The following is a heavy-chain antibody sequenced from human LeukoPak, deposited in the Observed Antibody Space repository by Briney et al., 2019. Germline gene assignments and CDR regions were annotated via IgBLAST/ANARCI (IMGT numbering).Heavy chain of an antibody. J-gene: IGHJ4*02. CDR3: ANRGKYCSSTSCLGSAQVDY. Sequence: GSLRLSCAASGFTFSSYSMSWVRQAPGKGLEWVSVISNSGGSTYYADSVKGRFTISRDNSKNTLYLQMNSLRAEDTAVYYCANRGKYCSSTSCLGSAQVDYWGQGTLVTVSS. CDR1: GFTFSSYS. V-gene: IGHV3-23*01. D-gene: IGHD2-2*01. CDR2: ISNSGGST.